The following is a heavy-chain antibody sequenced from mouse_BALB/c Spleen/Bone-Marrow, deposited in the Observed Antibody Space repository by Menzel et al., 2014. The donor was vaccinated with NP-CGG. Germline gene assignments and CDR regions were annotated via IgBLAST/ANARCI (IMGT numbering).Heavy chain of an antibody. CDR2: ISNGGGST. CDR1: GFTFSSYT. Sequence: EVKLMESGGGLVQPGGSLKLSCAASGFTFSSYTMSWVRQTPEKRLEWVAYISNGGGSTYYPDTVKGRFTISRDNAKNTLCLQMSSLKSEDTAMYYCARRAGAYWGQGTLVTVSA. V-gene: IGHV5-12-2*01. CDR3: ARRAGAY. J-gene: IGHJ3*01. D-gene: IGHD3-3*01.